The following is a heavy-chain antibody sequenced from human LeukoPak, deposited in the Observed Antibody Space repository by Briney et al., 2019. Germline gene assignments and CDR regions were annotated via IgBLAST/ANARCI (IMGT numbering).Heavy chain of an antibody. V-gene: IGHV1-69*05. CDR1: GGTFSSYA. CDR3: ARDGVVVPAAAHDAFDI. Sequence: SVKVSCKASGGTFSSYAISWVRQAPGQGLEWMGGIIPIFGTANYAQKFQGRVTITTDESTSTAYMELSSLRSEDTAVYYCARDGVVVPAAAHDAFDIWGQGTMVTVSS. D-gene: IGHD2-2*01. J-gene: IGHJ3*02. CDR2: IIPIFGTA.